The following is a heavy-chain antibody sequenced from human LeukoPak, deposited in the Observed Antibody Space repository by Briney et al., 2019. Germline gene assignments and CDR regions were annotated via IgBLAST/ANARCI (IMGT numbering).Heavy chain of an antibody. CDR2: INHSGST. CDR3: ARGGYDFWSGYYLIPYFDY. J-gene: IGHJ4*02. V-gene: IGHV4-34*01. CDR1: GGSFSGYY. Sequence: SETLSLTCAVYGGSFSGYYWSWIRQPPGKGLEWIGEINHSGSTSYNPSLKSRVTISVDTSKNQFSLKLSSVTAADTAVYYCARGGYDFWSGYYLIPYFDYWGQGTLVTVSS. D-gene: IGHD3-3*01.